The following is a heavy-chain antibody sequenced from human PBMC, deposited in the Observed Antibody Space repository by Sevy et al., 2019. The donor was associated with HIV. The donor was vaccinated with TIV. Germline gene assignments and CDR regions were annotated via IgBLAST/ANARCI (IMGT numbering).Heavy chain of an antibody. CDR2: TYYRSKWYN. J-gene: IGHJ3*02. CDR1: GDSVSSNSAA. D-gene: IGHD3-22*01. Sequence: QSQTLSLTCAISGDSVSSNSAAWNWIRQSPSRGLEWLGRTYYRSKWYNDYAVSVKSRITINPDTSKNQFSLQLNSVTPEDTAVYYCARDLDYYDSSGGYDAFDIWGQWTMVTVSS. V-gene: IGHV6-1*01. CDR3: ARDLDYYDSSGGYDAFDI.